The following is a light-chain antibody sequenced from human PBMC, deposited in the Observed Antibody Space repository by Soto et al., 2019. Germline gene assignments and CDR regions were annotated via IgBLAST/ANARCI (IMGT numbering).Light chain of an antibody. J-gene: IGKJ2*03. CDR3: QQRFSGYS. CDR1: QSVSSY. Sequence: IVLTQSPATLSLSPGERATLSCRASQSVSSYLAWYQQKPGQPPRLLIYDASNRPTGTPARFSGSGSGTDFTLTISSLEPEDFAVYYCQQRFSGYSFGQGTKV. CDR2: DAS. V-gene: IGKV3-11*01.